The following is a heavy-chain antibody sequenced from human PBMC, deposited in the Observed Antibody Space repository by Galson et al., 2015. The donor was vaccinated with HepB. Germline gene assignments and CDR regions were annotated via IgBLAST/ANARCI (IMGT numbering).Heavy chain of an antibody. J-gene: IGHJ3*01. CDR1: GFTFSDYY. V-gene: IGHV3-11*01. D-gene: IGHD3-22*01. CDR3: ARDRWDSMIVVVYRDDAFDF. Sequence: SLRLSCAASGFTFSDYYMSWIRQAPGKGLEWVSYISSSGSTIYYADSVKGRFTISRDNAKNSLYLQMNSLRAEDTAVYYCARDRWDSMIVVVYRDDAFDFWGQGTMVTVSS. CDR2: ISSSGSTI.